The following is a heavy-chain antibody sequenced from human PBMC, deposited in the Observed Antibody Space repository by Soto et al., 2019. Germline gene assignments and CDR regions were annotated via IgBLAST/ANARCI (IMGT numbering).Heavy chain of an antibody. J-gene: IGHJ4*02. CDR2: ISGSGGST. CDR1: GFTFSSYA. CDR3: AKDRAPTRYIWGSYRN. D-gene: IGHD3-16*02. V-gene: IGHV3-23*01. Sequence: EVQLLESGGGLVQPGGSLRLSCAASGFTFSSYAMSWVRQAPGKGLEWVSAISGSGGSTYYADSVKGRFTISRDNSKNTLYLQMNSLRAEDTAVYYCAKDRAPTRYIWGSYRNWGQGTLVTVSS.